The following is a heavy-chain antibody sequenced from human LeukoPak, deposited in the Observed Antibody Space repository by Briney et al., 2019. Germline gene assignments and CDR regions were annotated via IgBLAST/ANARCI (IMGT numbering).Heavy chain of an antibody. Sequence: PGESLKISLKASGYSFTNHWIGWVRQVPGKGLEWMGIIYPGDSDTKYSPSFQGQVTISADKSISTAFLQWGSLKASDSAMYYCARQMAPTAYPWYFHHWGQGTLVTVSS. CDR1: GYSFTNHW. V-gene: IGHV5-51*01. D-gene: IGHD1-1*01. CDR3: ARQMAPTAYPWYFHH. CDR2: IYPGDSDT. J-gene: IGHJ1*01.